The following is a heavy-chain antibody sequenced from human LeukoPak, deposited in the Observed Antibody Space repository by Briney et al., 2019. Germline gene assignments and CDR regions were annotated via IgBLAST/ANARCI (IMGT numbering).Heavy chain of an antibody. V-gene: IGHV5-51*01. D-gene: IGHD1-7*01. Sequence: GESLKISCKGSGYSFTTYWIAWVRQMPGKGLEWMGIIYPGDSDTRYSLSFQGQVTISADKSISTAYLQWSSLKASDTAMYYCARQRYNWNYGSDYYYMDVWGKGTTVTVSS. CDR2: IYPGDSDT. CDR3: ARQRYNWNYGSDYYYMDV. CDR1: GYSFTTYW. J-gene: IGHJ6*03.